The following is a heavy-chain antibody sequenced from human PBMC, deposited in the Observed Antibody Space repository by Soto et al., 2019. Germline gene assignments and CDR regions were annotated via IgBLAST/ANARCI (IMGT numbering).Heavy chain of an antibody. V-gene: IGHV1-8*01. CDR1: GYTFTSYD. Sequence: GASVKVSCKASGYTFTSYDINWVRQATGQGLEWMGWMNPNSGNTGYAQKFQGRVTMTRNTSISTAYMELSSLRSGDTAVYYCARVTKDPGPGDDILTGYGDYRDVWGKGTTVTVAS. D-gene: IGHD3-9*01. CDR2: MNPNSGNT. J-gene: IGHJ6*03. CDR3: ARVTKDPGPGDDILTGYGDYRDV.